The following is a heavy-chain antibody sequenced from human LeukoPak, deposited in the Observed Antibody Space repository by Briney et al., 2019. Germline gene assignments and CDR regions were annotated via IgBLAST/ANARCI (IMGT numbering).Heavy chain of an antibody. CDR1: GFTFSIYW. CDR3: ARGSGRQQLEQNY. D-gene: IGHD6-13*01. J-gene: IGHJ4*02. Sequence: PGGSLRLSCVASGFTFSIYWMRWVRQAPGRGPEWLAIIKEDGSVIWDVESVRGRFTISRDNAKNSVYLEMNSLRAEDTAVYYCARGSGRQQLEQNYWGQGNLVTVSS. CDR2: IKEDGSVI. V-gene: IGHV3-7*01.